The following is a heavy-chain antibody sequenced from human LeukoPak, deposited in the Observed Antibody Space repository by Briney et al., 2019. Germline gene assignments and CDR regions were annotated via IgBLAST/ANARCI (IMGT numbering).Heavy chain of an antibody. V-gene: IGHV3-23*01. CDR3: AKELNAFDI. CDR1: GISFSSYA. Sequence: GGSLRLSCAASGISFSSYAMSWVRQGPGKGLEWVSVISGSGGSTYYADSVKGRFTISRDNSKNTLYLQMNSLRAEDTALYYCAKELNAFDIWGQGTMVTVSS. CDR2: ISGSGGST. J-gene: IGHJ3*02.